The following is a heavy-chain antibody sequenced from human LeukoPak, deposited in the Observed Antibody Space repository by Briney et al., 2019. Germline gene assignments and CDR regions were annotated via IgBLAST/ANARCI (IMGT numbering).Heavy chain of an antibody. CDR2: IYTSGST. V-gene: IGHV4-61*02. CDR3: ARDAVNSGYDLGMDV. CDR1: GGSISSGSYY. J-gene: IGHJ6*03. D-gene: IGHD5-12*01. Sequence: PSETLSLTCTVSGGSISSGSYYWSWIRQPAGKGLEWIGRIYTSGSTNYNPSLKSRVTISVDTSKNQFSLKLSSVTAAGTAVYYCARDAVNSGYDLGMDVWGKGTTVTVSS.